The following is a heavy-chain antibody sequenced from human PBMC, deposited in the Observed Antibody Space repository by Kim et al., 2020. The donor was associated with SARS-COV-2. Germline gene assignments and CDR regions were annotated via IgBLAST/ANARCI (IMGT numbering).Heavy chain of an antibody. J-gene: IGHJ4*02. CDR2: IYYSGST. CDR1: GGSISSYY. Sequence: SETLSLTCTVSGGSISSYYWSWIRQPPGKGLEWIGYIYYSGSTNYNPSLKSRATISVDTSKNQFSLKLSSVTAADTSVYYCARVRYYYGSGSYYLIDYWGQGTLVTVSS. V-gene: IGHV4-59*01. CDR3: ARVRYYYGSGSYYLIDY. D-gene: IGHD3-10*01.